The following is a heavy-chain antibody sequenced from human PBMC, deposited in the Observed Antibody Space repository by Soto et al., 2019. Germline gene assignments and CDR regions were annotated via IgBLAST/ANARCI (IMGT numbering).Heavy chain of an antibody. J-gene: IGHJ6*02. V-gene: IGHV3-30*18. CDR3: AKDPLLAGWPPYGMDV. CDR2: ISYDGSNK. Sequence: VGSLRLSCAAPGFTFSSYGMHWVRQAPGKGLEWVAVISYDGSNKYYADSVKGRFTISRDNSKNTLYLQMNSLRAEDTAVYYCAKDPLLAGWPPYGMDVWGQGTTVTVSS. D-gene: IGHD2-15*01. CDR1: GFTFSSYG.